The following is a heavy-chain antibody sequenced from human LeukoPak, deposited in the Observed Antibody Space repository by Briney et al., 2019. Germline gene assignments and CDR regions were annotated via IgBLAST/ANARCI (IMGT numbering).Heavy chain of an antibody. V-gene: IGHV4-39*07. J-gene: IGHJ3*02. CDR1: GGSISSSSYY. CDR3: ARVVWSGFDAFDI. D-gene: IGHD3-3*01. Sequence: KSSETLSLTCTVSGGSISSSSYYWGWIRQPPGKGLEWIGSIYYSGSTYYNPSLKSRVTISVDTSKNQFSLKLSSVTAADTAVYYCARVVWSGFDAFDIWGQGTMVTVSS. CDR2: IYYSGST.